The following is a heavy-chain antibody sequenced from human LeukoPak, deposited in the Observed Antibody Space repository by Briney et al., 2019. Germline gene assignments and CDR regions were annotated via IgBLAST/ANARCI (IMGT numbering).Heavy chain of an antibody. V-gene: IGHV3-21*01. Sequence: PGGSLRLSCAASGFTFITYSMNWLRLAPGKGLEWVSSISPDSNYKHYVDSVKGRFTISRDNAKSSLYLQMNSLRAEDTAVYYCVRGGYRGFDYEYWGQGTLVTVSS. CDR1: GFTFITYS. CDR2: ISPDSNYK. D-gene: IGHD5-12*01. CDR3: VRGGYRGFDYEY. J-gene: IGHJ4*02.